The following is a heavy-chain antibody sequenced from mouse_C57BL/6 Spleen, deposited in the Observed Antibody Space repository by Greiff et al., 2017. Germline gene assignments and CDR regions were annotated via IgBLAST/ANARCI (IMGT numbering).Heavy chain of an antibody. D-gene: IGHD1-1*01. CDR1: GFTFSSYA. CDR3: AREPSGSSYWFAD. CDR2: ISDGGSYT. J-gene: IGHJ3*01. V-gene: IGHV5-4*01. Sequence: EVQLVESGGGLVKPGGSLKLSCAASGFTFSSYAMSWVRQTPEKRLEWVATISDGGSYTYYPDNVKGRFTISRDNAKNNLYLQMSHLKSEDTARYYGAREPSGSSYWFADWGQGTLVTVSA.